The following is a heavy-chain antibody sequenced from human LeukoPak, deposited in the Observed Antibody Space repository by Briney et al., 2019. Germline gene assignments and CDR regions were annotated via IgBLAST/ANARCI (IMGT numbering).Heavy chain of an antibody. J-gene: IGHJ6*02. D-gene: IGHD2-2*02. CDR2: IYSGGST. V-gene: IGHV3-66*01. CDR3: ARAVYCSSTSCYIGGMDV. CDR1: GFTVSSNY. Sequence: GSLRLSCAASGFTVSSNYMSWVRQAPGKGLEWVSVIYSGGSTYYADSVKGRFTISRDNSKNKLYLQMNSLRAEDTAVYYCARAVYCSSTSCYIGGMDVWGQGTTVTVSS.